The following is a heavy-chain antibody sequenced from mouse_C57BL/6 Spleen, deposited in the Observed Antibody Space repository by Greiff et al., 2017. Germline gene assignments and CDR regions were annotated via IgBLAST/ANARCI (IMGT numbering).Heavy chain of an antibody. CDR2: IYPSDSET. J-gene: IGHJ1*03. CDR1: GYTFTSYW. D-gene: IGHD1-1*01. V-gene: IGHV1-61*01. Sequence: QVQLKQPGAELVRPGSSVKLSCKASGYTFTSYWMDWVKQRPGQGLEWIGNIYPSDSETHYNQKFKDKATLTVDKSSSTAYMQLSSLTSEDSAVYYCAKGGYYGSSEGWYFDVWGTGTTVTVSS. CDR3: AKGGYYGSSEGWYFDV.